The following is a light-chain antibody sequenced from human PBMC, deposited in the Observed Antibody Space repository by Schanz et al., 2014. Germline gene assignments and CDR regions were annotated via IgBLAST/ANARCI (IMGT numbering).Light chain of an antibody. Sequence: QSALTQPPSVSGSPGQSVTISCTGTSSDVGSYNRVSWYQQPPGTAPKLMIYEVNNRPSGVPDRFSGSKSGSTASLTISGLQAEDEADYYCSSYTSSSTYVFGTGTKVTVL. CDR1: SSDVGSYNR. J-gene: IGLJ1*01. CDR3: SSYTSSSTYV. V-gene: IGLV2-18*02. CDR2: EVN.